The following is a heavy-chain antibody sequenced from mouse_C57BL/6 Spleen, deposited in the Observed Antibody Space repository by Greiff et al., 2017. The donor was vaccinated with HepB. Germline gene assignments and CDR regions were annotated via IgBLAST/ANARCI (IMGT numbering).Heavy chain of an antibody. CDR3: ARGGIYYYGSNWYFDF. D-gene: IGHD1-1*01. CDR1: GYTFTDYY. V-gene: IGHV1-26*01. Sequence: EVQLQQSGPELVKPGASVKISCKASGYTFTDYYMNWVKQSHGKSLEWIGDINPNNGGTSYNQKFKGKATLTVDKSSSTAYMELRSLTSEDSAVYYCARGGIYYYGSNWYFDFWGTGTTVTVSS. J-gene: IGHJ1*03. CDR2: INPNNGGT.